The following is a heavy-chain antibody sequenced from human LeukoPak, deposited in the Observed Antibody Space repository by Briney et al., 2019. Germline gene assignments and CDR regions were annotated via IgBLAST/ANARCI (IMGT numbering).Heavy chain of an antibody. Sequence: GGSLRLSCAASGFTFSSYWMNWVRQAPGKGLVWVSRIASDGSSTTYADSVKGRFTISRDNSKNTLYLQMNSLRAEDTAVYYCALSGYLFDYWGQGTLVTVSS. D-gene: IGHD3-3*01. V-gene: IGHV3-74*01. CDR2: IASDGSST. J-gene: IGHJ4*02. CDR1: GFTFSSYW. CDR3: ALSGYLFDY.